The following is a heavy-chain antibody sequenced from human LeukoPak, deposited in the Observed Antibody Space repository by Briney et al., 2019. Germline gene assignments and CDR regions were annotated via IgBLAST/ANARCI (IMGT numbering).Heavy chain of an antibody. CDR1: HGSINSYY. J-gene: IGHJ6*02. D-gene: IGHD3-10*01. V-gene: IGHV4-4*07. CDR2: IYTSGST. CDR3: ARSGSGALEYYYYGMDV. Sequence: SETLSLTCTVSHGSINSYYWSWIRQPAGKGLEWIGRIYTSGSTNYNPSLKSRVTMSVDTSKNQFSLKLSSVTAADTAVYYCARSGSGALEYYYYGMDVWGQGTTVTVSS.